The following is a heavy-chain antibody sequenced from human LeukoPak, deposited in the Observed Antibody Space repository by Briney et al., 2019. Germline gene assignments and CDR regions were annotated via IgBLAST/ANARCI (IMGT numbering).Heavy chain of an antibody. V-gene: IGHV1-69*05. Sequence: GASVKVSCKASGGTFSSYAISWVRQAPGQGLEWMGRIIPIFGTANYAQKFQGRVTITTAEPTSTAYMELSTLRSADTAVYYCAGTRGYSYGFDYWGQGTLVTVSS. D-gene: IGHD5-18*01. CDR2: IIPIFGTA. CDR3: AGTRGYSYGFDY. CDR1: GGTFSSYA. J-gene: IGHJ4*02.